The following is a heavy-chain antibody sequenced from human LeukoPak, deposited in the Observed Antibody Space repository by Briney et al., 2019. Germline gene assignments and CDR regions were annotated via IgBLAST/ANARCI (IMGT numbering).Heavy chain of an antibody. J-gene: IGHJ6*02. CDR1: PGSICRSKW. D-gene: IGHD1/OR15-1a*01. CDR2: VYPYGTT. CDR3: ARQKWEQQGRDYYFNGLDV. V-gene: IGHV4-4*03. Sequence: PETLCLSCALSPGSICRSKWWSWVRQSPVKGLEWLGEVYPYGTTNYNPSFTSRVTMSVDRSRNQFSLKLTSVTAADTAVYYCARQKWEQQGRDYYFNGLDVWGPGTTVIVSS.